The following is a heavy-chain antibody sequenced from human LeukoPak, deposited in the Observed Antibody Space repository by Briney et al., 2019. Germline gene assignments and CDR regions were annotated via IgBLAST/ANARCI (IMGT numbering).Heavy chain of an antibody. CDR3: ARDTYYYDSSGYSDY. J-gene: IGHJ4*02. CDR2: IGAYNGNT. D-gene: IGHD3-22*01. CDR1: GYTFTSYG. Sequence: ASVKVSCKASGYTFTSYGISWVRQAPGQGLEWMGWIGAYNGNTNYAQKLQGRVTMTTDTSTSTAYMELRSLRSDDTAVYYCARDTYYYDSSGYSDYWGQGTLVTVSS. V-gene: IGHV1-18*01.